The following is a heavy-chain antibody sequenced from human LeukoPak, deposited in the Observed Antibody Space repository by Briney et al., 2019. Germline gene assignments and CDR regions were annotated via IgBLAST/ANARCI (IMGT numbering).Heavy chain of an antibody. CDR3: ARGGSSGWYFDY. V-gene: IGHV3-48*03. Sequence: GGSLRLSCVASGFTFSSYEMNWVRQAPGKGLEWVSYISSSGSTIYYADSVKGRFTISRDNAKNSLYLQMNSLRAEDTAVYYCARGGSSGWYFDYWGQGTLVTVSS. D-gene: IGHD6-19*01. CDR1: GFTFSSYE. CDR2: ISSSGSTI. J-gene: IGHJ4*02.